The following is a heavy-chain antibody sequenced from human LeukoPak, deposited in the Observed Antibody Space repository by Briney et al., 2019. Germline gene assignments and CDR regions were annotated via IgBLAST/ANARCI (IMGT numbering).Heavy chain of an antibody. CDR1: GFTFSNYD. V-gene: IGHV3-33*01. D-gene: IGHD1-14*01. J-gene: IGHJ4*02. CDR3: ARENHATFDY. Sequence: GRSLRLSCAASGFTFSNYDMHWVRQAPGKGLEWVAVIWYDGSNKYYADSVKGRFTISRDNAKNSLYLQMNSLRVEDTAVYYCARENHATFDYWGQGSLVTVSS. CDR2: IWYDGSNK.